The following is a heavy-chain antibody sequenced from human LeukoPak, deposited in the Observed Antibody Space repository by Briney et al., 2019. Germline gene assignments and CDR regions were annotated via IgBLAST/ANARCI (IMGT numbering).Heavy chain of an antibody. CDR1: VVTFSSYS. Sequence: GGSLRHSCAHSVVTFSSYSMNWVRQAPGKGLEWVSSISSSSSYIYYADSVKGRFTISRDNAKNSLYLQMNSLRAEDTAVYYCTSDFWSGYSFDYWGQGTLVTVSS. V-gene: IGHV3-21*01. CDR3: TSDFWSGYSFDY. CDR2: ISSSSSYI. D-gene: IGHD3-3*01. J-gene: IGHJ4*02.